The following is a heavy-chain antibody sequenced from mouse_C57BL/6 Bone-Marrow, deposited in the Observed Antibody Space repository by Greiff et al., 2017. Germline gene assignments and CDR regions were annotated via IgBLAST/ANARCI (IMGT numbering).Heavy chain of an antibody. J-gene: IGHJ1*01. V-gene: IGHV1-82*01. CDR1: GYAFSSSW. CDR3: AGNYESLHWYFDV. Sequence: QVQLQQPGPELVKPGASVKISCKASGYAFSSSWMHWVKQRPGKGLEWIGRINPGDGDTNYNGKFKGKATLTADKSSSTADLQLSSLTSEDSAVYFCAGNYESLHWYFDVWGPGTTVTVSS. D-gene: IGHD2-1*01. CDR2: INPGDGDT.